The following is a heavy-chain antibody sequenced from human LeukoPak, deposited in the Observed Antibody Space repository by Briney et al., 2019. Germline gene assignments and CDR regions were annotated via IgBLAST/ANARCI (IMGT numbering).Heavy chain of an antibody. Sequence: SETLSLTCTVSGGSISSYYWSWIRQPAGKGLEWIGRIYTSGSTNYNPSLKSRVTISVDKSKNQFSLKLSSVTAADTAVYYCARERGYNGYDPSYYYYYMDVWGKGTTVTVSS. CDR1: GGSISSYY. V-gene: IGHV4-4*07. CDR2: IYTSGST. D-gene: IGHD5-12*01. CDR3: ARERGYNGYDPSYYYYYMDV. J-gene: IGHJ6*03.